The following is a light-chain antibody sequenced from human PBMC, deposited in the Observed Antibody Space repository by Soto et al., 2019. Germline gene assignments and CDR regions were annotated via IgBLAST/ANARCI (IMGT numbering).Light chain of an antibody. CDR1: QSVSSSF. Sequence: EIVLTQSPGTLSLSPGERATLSCRTSQSVSSSFFAWFQQKPGQPPRLLIYGTSTRATGFPDRFSGSGSGTDFTLTISRLEPEDFAVYYCQQYDTSPYTFGQGTKLEIK. CDR2: GTS. V-gene: IGKV3-20*01. J-gene: IGKJ2*01. CDR3: QQYDTSPYT.